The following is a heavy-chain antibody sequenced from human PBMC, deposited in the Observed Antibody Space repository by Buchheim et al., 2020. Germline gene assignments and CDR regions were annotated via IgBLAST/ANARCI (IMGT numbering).Heavy chain of an antibody. CDR2: IGIAGAT. D-gene: IGHD5-12*01. V-gene: IGHV3-13*04. J-gene: IGHJ6*02. Sequence: EVQLVESGGGLVQPGGSLRLSCAASGFTFSAYDMHWVRQATGKGLEWVSAIGIAGATYYSGSVKGRFTISRENAKKSLYLQMNNLRAGDSAVYYCTREGRGTHDYYGVHVWGQGTT. CDR3: TREGRGTHDYYGVHV. CDR1: GFTFSAYD.